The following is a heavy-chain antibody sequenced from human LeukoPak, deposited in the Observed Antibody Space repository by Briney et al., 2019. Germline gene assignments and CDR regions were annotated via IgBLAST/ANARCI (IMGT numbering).Heavy chain of an antibody. V-gene: IGHV1-3*01. CDR1: GYTFTSYA. D-gene: IGHD6-19*01. CDR3: ARTFSSGWDEPPYYYYYGMDV. Sequence: GASVKVSCKASGYTFTSYAMHWVRQAPGQRLEWMGWINAGNGNTKYSQKFQGRVTITRDTSASTAYMELSSLRSEGTAVYYCARTFSSGWDEPPYYYYYGMDVWGQGTTVTVSS. CDR2: INAGNGNT. J-gene: IGHJ6*02.